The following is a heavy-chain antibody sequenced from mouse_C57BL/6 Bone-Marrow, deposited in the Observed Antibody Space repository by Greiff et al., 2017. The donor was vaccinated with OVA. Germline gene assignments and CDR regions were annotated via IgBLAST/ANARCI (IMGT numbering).Heavy chain of an antibody. CDR2: INPNNGGT. CDR1: GYTFTDYY. D-gene: IGHD1-1*01. V-gene: IGHV1-26*01. CDR3: ARRITTPYYAMDY. J-gene: IGHJ4*01. Sequence: VQLQQSGPELVKPGASVKISCKASGYTFTDYYMNWVKQSHGKSLEWIGDINPNNGGTSYNQKFKGKATLTVDKSSSTAYMALRSLTSEDSAVYYCARRITTPYYAMDYWGKGTSVTVSS.